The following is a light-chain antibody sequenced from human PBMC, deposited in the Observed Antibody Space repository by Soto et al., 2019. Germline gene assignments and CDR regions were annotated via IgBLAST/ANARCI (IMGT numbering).Light chain of an antibody. Sequence: EVVMTQSPATLSVSPVERATLSCSSSQSVRSNLAWYQQKPGQAPRLLIYGASNRVSGIPATFSGSGSGTEFTLTISSLQSEDFAVYYCQQYNNWPAITFGQGTRLEIK. CDR3: QQYNNWPAIT. CDR2: GAS. V-gene: IGKV3D-15*01. CDR1: QSVRSN. J-gene: IGKJ5*01.